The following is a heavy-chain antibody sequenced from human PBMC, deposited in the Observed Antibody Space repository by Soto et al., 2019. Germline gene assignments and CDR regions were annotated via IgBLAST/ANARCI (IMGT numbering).Heavy chain of an antibody. CDR1: GFTFSSYG. V-gene: IGHV3-33*01. J-gene: IGHJ6*03. Sequence: GGSLRLSCAASGFTFSSYGMHWVRQAPGKGLEWVAVIWYDGSNKYYADSVKGRFTLSRDNSKNTLYLQMNSLRAEDTAVYYCARTGTVNFYYYYYYMDVWGKGTTVTVSS. CDR2: IWYDGSNK. CDR3: ARTGTVNFYYYYYYMDV. D-gene: IGHD4-4*01.